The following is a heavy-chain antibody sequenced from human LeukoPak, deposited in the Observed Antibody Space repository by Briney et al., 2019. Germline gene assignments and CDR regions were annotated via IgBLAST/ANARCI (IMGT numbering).Heavy chain of an antibody. CDR3: THGSGWMSDF. J-gene: IGHJ4*02. Sequence: VSGPTLVNPTQTLTLTCTFSGFSLSSSVVGVNWIRRPPGKALEWLALIYWNDDNHYSPSLRSRLTITKDTSKNQVVLTMTNMDPVDTATYYCTHGSGWMSDFWGQGIPVTVSS. CDR2: IYWNDDN. D-gene: IGHD6-19*01. V-gene: IGHV2-5*01. CDR1: GFSLSSSVVG.